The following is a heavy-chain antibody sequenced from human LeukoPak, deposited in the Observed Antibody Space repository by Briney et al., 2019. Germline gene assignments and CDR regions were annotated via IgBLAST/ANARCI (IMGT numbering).Heavy chain of an antibody. CDR1: GFTFSSYD. J-gene: IGHJ6*02. CDR3: ARGSDYYGMDV. V-gene: IGHV3-13*01. CDR2: IGTAGDT. Sequence: GGSLRLSCAASGFTFSSYDMHWVRQATGKGPEWVSAIGTAGDTYYPGSVKGRFTISRENAKNSLYLQMNSLRAGDTAVYYCARGSDYYGMDVWGQGTTVTVSS.